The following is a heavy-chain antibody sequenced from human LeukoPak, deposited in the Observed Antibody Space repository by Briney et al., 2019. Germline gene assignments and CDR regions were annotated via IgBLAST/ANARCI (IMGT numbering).Heavy chain of an antibody. CDR1: GFTFSSYS. J-gene: IGHJ4*02. CDR3: ARDTRNKGPSGSYLIIDY. Sequence: PGGSLRLSCAASGFTFSSYSMTWVRQAPGKGLEWVSYISSSSTIYYADSVKGRFTISRDNAKNSLYLQMNSLRAEDTAVYYCARDTRNKGPSGSYLIIDYWGQGTLVTVSS. CDR2: ISSSSTI. D-gene: IGHD1-26*01. V-gene: IGHV3-48*01.